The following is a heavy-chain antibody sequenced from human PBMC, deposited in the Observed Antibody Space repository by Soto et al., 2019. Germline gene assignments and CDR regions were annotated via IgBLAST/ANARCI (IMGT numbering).Heavy chain of an antibody. D-gene: IGHD2-15*01. CDR1: GDSVSSNSAA. CDR2: TYYRSKWYN. V-gene: IGHV6-1*01. J-gene: IGHJ5*02. CDR3: ARGGGPCSGGSCYWFDP. Sequence: SQTLSLTCAISGDSVSSNSAAWNWIRQSPSRGLEWLGRTYYRSKWYNDYAVSVKSRITINPDTSKNQFSLQLNSVTPEDTAVYYCARGGGPCSGGSCYWFDPWGQGTLVTVSS.